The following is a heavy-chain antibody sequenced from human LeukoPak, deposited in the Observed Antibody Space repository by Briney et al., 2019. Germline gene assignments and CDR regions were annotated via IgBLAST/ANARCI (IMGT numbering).Heavy chain of an antibody. V-gene: IGHV4-30-2*06. D-gene: IGHD3-16*02. CDR1: GGSISSGGYS. J-gene: IGHJ6*03. Sequence: SQTLSLTCAVSGGSISSGGYSWSWIRQSPGKGLEWIGYIYVTGSTRYNPYLQSRVTISVDTSRNQFFLKMSSVTAADTAVYYCARHIGGGIEDMDVWGKGTKVTVSS. CDR3: ARHIGGGIEDMDV. CDR2: IYVTGST.